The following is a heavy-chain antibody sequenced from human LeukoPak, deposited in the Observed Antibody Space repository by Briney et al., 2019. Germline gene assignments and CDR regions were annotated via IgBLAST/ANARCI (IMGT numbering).Heavy chain of an antibody. V-gene: IGHV3-21*01. CDR1: GFTFSSYS. J-gene: IGHJ4*02. Sequence: PGGSLRLSCAASGFTFSSYSMNWVRQAPGKGLEWVSSISSSSSYIYYADSVKGRFTISRDNAKNSLYLQMNSPRAEDTAVYYCARDVIGALGYWGQGTLVTVSS. CDR2: ISSSSSYI. D-gene: IGHD3-10*01. CDR3: ARDVIGALGY.